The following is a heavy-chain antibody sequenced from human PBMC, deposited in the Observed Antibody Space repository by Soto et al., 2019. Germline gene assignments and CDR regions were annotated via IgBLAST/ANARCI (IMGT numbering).Heavy chain of an antibody. V-gene: IGHV4-4*07. CDR2: IYTSGST. J-gene: IGHJ6*02. CDR1: GGSISSYY. Sequence: SETLSLTCTVSGGSISSYYWSWIRQPAGKGLEWIGRIYTSGSTNYNPSLKSRVTMSVDTSKNQFSLKLSSVTAADTAVYYCAGGSSGSYSFFDYYYGMDVWGQGTTVTVSS. D-gene: IGHD1-26*01. CDR3: AGGSSGSYSFFDYYYGMDV.